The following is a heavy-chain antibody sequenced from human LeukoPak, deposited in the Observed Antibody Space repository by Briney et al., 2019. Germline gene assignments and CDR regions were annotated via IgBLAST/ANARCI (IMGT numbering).Heavy chain of an antibody. CDR2: IIPIFGTA. J-gene: IGHJ3*02. V-gene: IGHV1-69*13. CDR3: ARDAYYYDSSGYQRGAFDI. CDR1: GGTFSSYA. D-gene: IGHD3-22*01. Sequence: GASVKVSCKASGGTFSSYAISWVRQAPGQGLEWMGGIIPIFGTANYAQKFQGRVTITADESTSTAYMELSSLRSEDTAVYYCARDAYYYDSSGYQRGAFDIWGQGTMVTVSS.